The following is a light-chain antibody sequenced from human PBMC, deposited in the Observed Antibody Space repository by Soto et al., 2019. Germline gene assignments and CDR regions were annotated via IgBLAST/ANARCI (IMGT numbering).Light chain of an antibody. Sequence: EIVLTQSPGTLFLSPGERATLSCRASQSVSSSYLAWYQQKPGQAPRLLIYGASSRATGIPDRFSGSGSGTGFTLTISRLKPEDCAVYYCQQYGSSLYSFGQGTKLEIK. CDR2: GAS. V-gene: IGKV3-20*01. CDR1: QSVSSSY. CDR3: QQYGSSLYS. J-gene: IGKJ2*01.